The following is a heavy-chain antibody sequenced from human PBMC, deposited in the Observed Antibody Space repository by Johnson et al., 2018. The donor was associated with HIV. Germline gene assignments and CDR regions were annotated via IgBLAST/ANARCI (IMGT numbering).Heavy chain of an antibody. D-gene: IGHD3-10*01. V-gene: IGHV3-20*04. CDR2: INWNGGST. J-gene: IGHJ3*02. CDR1: GFTFDDYG. Sequence: VQVVESGGGVVRPGGSLRLSCAASGFTFDDYGMSWVRQAPGKGLEWVSGINWNGGSTGYAGSVKGRFTISRDNAKNSLYLQMNSLRAEDTALYYCARDVPPPGARSWFRESPYCDIWGQGTMVTVSS. CDR3: ARDVPPPGARSWFRESPYCDI.